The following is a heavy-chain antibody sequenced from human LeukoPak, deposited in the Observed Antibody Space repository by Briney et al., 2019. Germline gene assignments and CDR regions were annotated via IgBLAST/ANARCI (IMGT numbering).Heavy chain of an antibody. J-gene: IGHJ4*02. V-gene: IGHV4-59*01. CDR3: TRGRAYYDSTGYYY. Sequence: PSETLSLTCTVSGGSMTNYYWTWIRQSPGKGLEWIGHTYYSGNTNYNPSLKSRVPISIDTSKNQFSLKLRSVTAADTAVCYCTRGRAYYDSTGYYYWGRGILVTVSS. D-gene: IGHD3-22*01. CDR2: TYYSGNT. CDR1: GGSMTNYY.